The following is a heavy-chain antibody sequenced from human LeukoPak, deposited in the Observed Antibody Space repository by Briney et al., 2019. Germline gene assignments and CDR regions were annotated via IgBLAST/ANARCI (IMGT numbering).Heavy chain of an antibody. CDR3: ARGPYSYDSSGAFDI. J-gene: IGHJ3*02. CDR2: IYHSGST. Sequence: KSSETLSLTCAVSGGSISSSNWWSWVRQPPGKGLEWIGEIYHSGSTNYNPSLKSRVTISVDKSKNQFSLKLSSVTAADTAVYFCARGPYSYDSSGAFDIWGQGTMVTVSS. D-gene: IGHD3-22*01. CDR1: GGSISSSNW. V-gene: IGHV4-4*02.